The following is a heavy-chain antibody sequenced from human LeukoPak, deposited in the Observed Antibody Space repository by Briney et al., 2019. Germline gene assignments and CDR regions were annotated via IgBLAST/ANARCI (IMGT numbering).Heavy chain of an antibody. V-gene: IGHV3-23*01. CDR3: VKFGVTLGGLSHIENYFGY. CDR1: GFTFSSYG. J-gene: IGHJ4*02. D-gene: IGHD3-16*02. Sequence: GGSLRLSCAASGFTFSSYGMSWVRQAPGKGLEWVSGISGSGGCTYYADSVKGRFTISRDNAKNTLYLQMKSLRAEDRALYYCVKFGVTLGGLSHIENYFGYWGEGPLVTVSS. CDR2: ISGSGGCT.